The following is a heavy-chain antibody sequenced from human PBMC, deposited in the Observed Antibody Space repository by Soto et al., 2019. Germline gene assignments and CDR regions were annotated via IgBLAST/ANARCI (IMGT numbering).Heavy chain of an antibody. D-gene: IGHD6-19*01. CDR3: AKDPKKWLGGNYFDY. CDR1: GFTFSTYA. J-gene: IGHJ4*02. V-gene: IGHV3-30*18. CDR2: ISYDGTDK. Sequence: GGSLRLSCAASGFTFSTYAMHWDRQAPGKGLEWVAVISYDGTDKYYADSVKGRFTISRDNSKSTLYLQMNSLRADDTAVYYCAKDPKKWLGGNYFDYWGQGTLVTVSS.